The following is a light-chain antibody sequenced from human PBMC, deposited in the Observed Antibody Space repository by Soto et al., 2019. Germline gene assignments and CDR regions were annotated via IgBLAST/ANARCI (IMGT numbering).Light chain of an antibody. CDR3: QQAISFPRALT. J-gene: IGKJ4*01. V-gene: IGKV1-12*01. CDR1: QGIGSW. CDR2: EAS. Sequence: DIQMTQSPSSVSASVGDRVTITCRASQGIGSWLAWYQQKPGKAPKLLIYEASRLQSGVPSRFSGTGSGTDFTLTISNLQPEDFATYYCQQAISFPRALTFGGGTKV.